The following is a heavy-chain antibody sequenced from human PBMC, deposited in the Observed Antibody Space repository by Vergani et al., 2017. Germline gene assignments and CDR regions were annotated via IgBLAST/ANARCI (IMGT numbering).Heavy chain of an antibody. J-gene: IGHJ4*02. CDR3: ARSREQWPYYFDY. CDR1: GGSMSGYY. D-gene: IGHD6-19*01. V-gene: IGHV4-4*07. CDR2: IYTSGST. Sequence: QVRLQESGPGLVKPSETLSLTCSVSGGSMSGYYWSWIRQPAGKGLEWIGRIYTSGSTNYNPSLKSRVTISVDTSKNQFSLKLSSVTAADTAVYYCARSREQWPYYFDYWGQGTLVTVSS.